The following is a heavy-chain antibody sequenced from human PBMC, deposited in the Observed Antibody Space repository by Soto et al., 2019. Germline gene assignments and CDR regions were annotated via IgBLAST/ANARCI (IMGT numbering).Heavy chain of an antibody. D-gene: IGHD1-7*01. J-gene: IGHJ4*02. Sequence: SETLSLTCAVYGGSFSGYYWSWIRQPPGKGLEWIGEINHSGSTNYNPSLKSRVTISVDTSKNQFSLKLSSVTAADTAVYYCARVRWNYYYFDYWGQGTLVTVSS. CDR3: ARVRWNYYYFDY. CDR2: INHSGST. V-gene: IGHV4-34*01. CDR1: GGSFSGYY.